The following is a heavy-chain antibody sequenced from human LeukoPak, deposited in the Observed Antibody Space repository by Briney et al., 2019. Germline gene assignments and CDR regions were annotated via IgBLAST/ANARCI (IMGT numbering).Heavy chain of an antibody. CDR2: INHSGST. Sequence: SETLSLTCAVYGGSFSGYYWSWIRQPPGKGLEWIGEINHSGSTNYNPSLKSRVTISVDTSKNQFSLKLSSVTAADTAVYYCARHGRYSSGWYPDYWGQGTLVTVSS. J-gene: IGHJ4*02. D-gene: IGHD6-19*01. CDR1: GGSFSGYY. V-gene: IGHV4-34*01. CDR3: ARHGRYSSGWYPDY.